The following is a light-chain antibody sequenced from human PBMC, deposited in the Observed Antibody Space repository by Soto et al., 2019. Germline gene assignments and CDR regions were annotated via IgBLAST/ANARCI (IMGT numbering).Light chain of an antibody. Sequence: DIQVTQSPPTLSASVGDRVTLTCRASQTICTWMAWYQQKPGKAPKLLVYDASTLQSGVASRFSGSGSGTEFTLIISGLQPDDSATYYGQQYTNNNNPWMFGQGTKVDI. CDR2: DAS. J-gene: IGKJ1*01. CDR3: QQYTNNNNPWM. V-gene: IGKV1-5*01. CDR1: QTICTW.